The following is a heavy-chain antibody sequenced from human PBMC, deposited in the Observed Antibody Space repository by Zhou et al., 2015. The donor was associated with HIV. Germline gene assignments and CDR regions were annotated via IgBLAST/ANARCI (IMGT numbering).Heavy chain of an antibody. J-gene: IGHJ3*02. D-gene: IGHD5-18*01. Sequence: QVQLVQSGAEVKKLGSSVKVSCKASGGTFSNHGISWVRQAPGQGLEWMGGIVPFFGTANYAQKFQGRVTMTRDTSTSTVYMELSSLRSEDTAVYYCARVFRGYSYANHAFDIWGQGTMVTVSS. CDR1: GGTFSNHG. CDR2: IVPFFGTA. CDR3: ARVFRGYSYANHAFDI. V-gene: IGHV1-69*06.